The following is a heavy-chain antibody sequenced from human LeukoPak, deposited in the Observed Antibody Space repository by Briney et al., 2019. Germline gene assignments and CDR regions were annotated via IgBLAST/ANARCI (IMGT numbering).Heavy chain of an antibody. J-gene: IGHJ5*02. Sequence: SETLSLTCTVSGGSISSSSYYWGWIRQPPGKGLEWIGSIYYSGSTNYNPSLKSRVTISVDTSKNQFSLKLSSVTAADTAVYYCAREWGWQEGSNWFDPWGQGTLVTASS. V-gene: IGHV4-39*07. CDR1: GGSISSSSYY. D-gene: IGHD3-16*01. CDR2: IYYSGST. CDR3: AREWGWQEGSNWFDP.